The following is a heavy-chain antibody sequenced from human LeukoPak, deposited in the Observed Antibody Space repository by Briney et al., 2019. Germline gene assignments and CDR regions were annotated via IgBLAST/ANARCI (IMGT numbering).Heavy chain of an antibody. Sequence: GGSLRLSCAASGFTFSSYGMHWVRQAPGKGLEWVAFIRYDGSNKYYADSVKGRFTISRDNSKNTLYLQMNSLRAEGTAVYYCAKDFVFLYSYGWDYWGQGTLVTVSS. J-gene: IGHJ4*02. CDR2: IRYDGSNK. CDR1: GFTFSSYG. V-gene: IGHV3-30*02. D-gene: IGHD5-18*01. CDR3: AKDFVFLYSYGWDY.